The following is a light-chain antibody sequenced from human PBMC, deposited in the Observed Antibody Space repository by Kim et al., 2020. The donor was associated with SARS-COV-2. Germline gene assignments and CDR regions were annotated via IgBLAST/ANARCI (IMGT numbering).Light chain of an antibody. CDR3: QQHYIYPLT. CDR1: QDISNS. V-gene: IGKV1-8*01. J-gene: IGKJ4*01. Sequence: ASTGDRVTITCRASQDISNSLAWYQQKPGKAPELLIYYAFTLQSGVSPRFSGSRSGTDFTLTISSLQSEDFATYYCQQHYIYPLTFGGGTKVDIK. CDR2: YAF.